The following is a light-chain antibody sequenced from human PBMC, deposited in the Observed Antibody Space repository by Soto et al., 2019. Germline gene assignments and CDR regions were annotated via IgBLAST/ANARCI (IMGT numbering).Light chain of an antibody. J-gene: IGKJ4*01. Sequence: AIRMTQSPSSLSASTGARVTITCRASQGISSYLAWYQQKPGKAPKLLSYAASTLRSGVPSRFSRSGSGTDFTLTISCLQSEEFATYYCQQYYSYPLTFGGGTKVEIK. CDR3: QQYYSYPLT. CDR1: QGISSY. CDR2: AAS. V-gene: IGKV1-8*01.